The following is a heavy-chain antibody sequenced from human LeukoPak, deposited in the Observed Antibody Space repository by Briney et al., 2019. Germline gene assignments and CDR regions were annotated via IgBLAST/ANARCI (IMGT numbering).Heavy chain of an antibody. CDR1: GGSFSGYY. J-gene: IGHJ3*02. D-gene: IGHD3-22*01. Sequence: PSETLSLTCAVYGGSFSGYYWSWIRQPPGKGLEWIGEINHSGSTNYNPSLKSRVTISVDTSKNQFSLKLSSVTAADTAVYYCARMRRITMIVVVIYSNAFDIWGQGTMVTVSS. CDR3: ARMRRITMIVVVIYSNAFDI. CDR2: INHSGST. V-gene: IGHV4-34*01.